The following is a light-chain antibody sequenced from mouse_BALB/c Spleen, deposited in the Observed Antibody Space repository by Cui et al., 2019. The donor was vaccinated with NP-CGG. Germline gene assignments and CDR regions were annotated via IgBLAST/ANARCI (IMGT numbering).Light chain of an antibody. Sequence: QAVVTQESALTTSPDKTVTLTCRSSTGTITTSNYANWVQEKPDHLFTGLIGGTSSRAPGVPASFSGSLIGDRAALTITGAQTEDEAIYFSIIFGSGTKVTVL. CDR3: II. V-gene: IGLV1*01. J-gene: IGLJ3*01. CDR2: GTS. CDR1: TGTITTSNY.